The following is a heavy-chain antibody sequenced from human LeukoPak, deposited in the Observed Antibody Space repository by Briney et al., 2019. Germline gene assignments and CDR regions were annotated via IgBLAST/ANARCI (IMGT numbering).Heavy chain of an antibody. CDR3: ARGSSTSYYYYYYGMDV. CDR2: ISSSSSYI. CDR1: GFTFSSYS. Sequence: GGSLRLSCAASGFTFSSYSMNWVRQAPGKGLEWVSSISSSSSYIYYADSVKGRFTISRDNAKNSLYLQMNSLRAEDSAVYYCARGSSTSYYYYYYGMDVWGQGTTVTVSS. D-gene: IGHD2-2*01. J-gene: IGHJ6*02. V-gene: IGHV3-21*01.